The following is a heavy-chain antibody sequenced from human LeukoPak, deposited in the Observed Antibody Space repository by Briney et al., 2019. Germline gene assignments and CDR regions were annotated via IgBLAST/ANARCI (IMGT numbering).Heavy chain of an antibody. CDR2: AYYSGNT. J-gene: IGHJ5*02. Sequence: SETLSLTCSVSGASISSSNYYWGWIRQPPGKGLEWIGTAYYSGNTYYNPSLQSRVTISVDTSRNQFSLQLTSVTAADTAVYYCARQLKDTAGGNSGGPSWGQGTLVTVSS. V-gene: IGHV4-39*01. D-gene: IGHD4-23*01. CDR1: GASISSSNYY. CDR3: ARQLKDTAGGNSGGPS.